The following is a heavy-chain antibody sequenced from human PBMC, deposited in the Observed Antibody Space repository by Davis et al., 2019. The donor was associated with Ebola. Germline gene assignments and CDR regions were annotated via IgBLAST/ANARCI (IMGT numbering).Heavy chain of an antibody. J-gene: IGHJ4*02. Sequence: PGGSLRLSCAASGFTFSSYAIHWVRQAPGKGLEWVAVISYDGSNKYYADSVKGRFTISRDNSKNTLYLQMNSLRAEDTAVYYCAGGPRYDYVWGSWEPQYYFDYWGQGTLVTVSS. CDR2: ISYDGSNK. CDR1: GFTFSSYA. D-gene: IGHD3-16*01. CDR3: AGGPRYDYVWGSWEPQYYFDY. V-gene: IGHV3-30-3*01.